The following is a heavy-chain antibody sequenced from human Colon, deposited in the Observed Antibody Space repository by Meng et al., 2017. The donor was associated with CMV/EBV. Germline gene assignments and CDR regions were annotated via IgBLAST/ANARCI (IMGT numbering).Heavy chain of an antibody. CDR1: GFTFSPYS. V-gene: IGHV3-21*01. D-gene: IGHD2-2*01. Sequence: GGSLRLSCAASGFTFSPYSMNWVRQAPGKGLEWVATIRSGSRDISYADSVEGRFTISRDDAKNSLYLQMNSLRVEDTAVYYCAREGEYQLVHWFDYWGQGSLVTVSS. CDR2: IRSGSRDI. CDR3: AREGEYQLVHWFDY. J-gene: IGHJ4*02.